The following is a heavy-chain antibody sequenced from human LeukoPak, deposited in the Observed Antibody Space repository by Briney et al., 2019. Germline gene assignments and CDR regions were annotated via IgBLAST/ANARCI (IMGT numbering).Heavy chain of an antibody. J-gene: IGHJ4*02. V-gene: IGHV4-59*08. CDR2: IYYSGST. D-gene: IGHD6-19*01. Sequence: SETLSLTCAVYGGPFRVYYGSWIGHPPGRGLEWLGYIYYSGSTNYNPSLKSRVTISVDTSKNQFSLKLSSVTAADTAVYYCARHTAVTGTDYWGQGTLVTVSS. CDR3: ARHTAVTGTDY. CDR1: GGPFRVYY.